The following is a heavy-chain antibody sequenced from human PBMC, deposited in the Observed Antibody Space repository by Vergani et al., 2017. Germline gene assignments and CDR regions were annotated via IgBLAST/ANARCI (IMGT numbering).Heavy chain of an antibody. CDR1: GFTFSSYS. CDR3: AKSGLNYCGGDCYFGY. D-gene: IGHD2-21*02. CDR2: ISSSSSYI. V-gene: IGHV3-21*04. Sequence: EVQLVESGGGLVKPGGSLRLSCAASGFTFSSYSMNWVRQAPGKGLEWVSSISSSSSYIYYADSVKGRFTISRDNAKNTLWLQINSLRAEDTAVYYCAKSGLNYCGGDCYFGYWGQGTLVTVSS. J-gene: IGHJ4*02.